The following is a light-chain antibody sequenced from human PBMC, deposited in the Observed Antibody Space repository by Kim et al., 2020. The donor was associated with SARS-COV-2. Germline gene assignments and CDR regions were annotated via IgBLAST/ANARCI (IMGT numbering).Light chain of an antibody. V-gene: IGLV1-47*01. CDR1: SSNIGSNY. J-gene: IGLJ3*02. Sequence: ELTQPPSASGTPGQRVTISCSGSSSNIGSNYVYWYQQLPGTAPKLLIYRNNQRPSGVPDRFSGSNSGTSASLAISGLRSEDEADYYCAAWDDSLSGWVFGGGTKLTVL. CDR3: AAWDDSLSGWV. CDR2: RNN.